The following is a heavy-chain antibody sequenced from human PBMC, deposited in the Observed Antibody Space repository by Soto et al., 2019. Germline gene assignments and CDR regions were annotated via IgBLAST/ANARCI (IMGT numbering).Heavy chain of an antibody. CDR2: ISYDGSNK. CDR3: AKDADYGDFVP. J-gene: IGHJ5*02. D-gene: IGHD4-17*01. CDR1: GFTFSSYG. V-gene: IGHV3-30*18. Sequence: QVQLVESGGGVVQPGRSLRLSCAASGFTFSSYGMHWVRQAPGKGLEWVAVISYDGSNKYYADSVKGRFTISRDNSKNTLYLQMNSLGAEDTAVYYCAKDADYGDFVPWGQGTLVTVSS.